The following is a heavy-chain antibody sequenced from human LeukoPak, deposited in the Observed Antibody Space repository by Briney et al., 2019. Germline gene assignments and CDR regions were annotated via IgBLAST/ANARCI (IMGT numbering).Heavy chain of an antibody. J-gene: IGHJ3*02. V-gene: IGHV3-21*01. CDR2: ISSSGSYI. CDR3: ARSWRDGSGNYYPYDAFDI. Sequence: GGSLGLSCAVSGFTFISYSMNWVRQAPGKGLEWVSSISSSGSYIYYADSVKGRFTISRDNAQNSLYPQMNSLRAEDTAVYYCARSWRDGSGNYYPYDAFDIWGQGTMVTVSS. D-gene: IGHD3-10*01. CDR1: GFTFISYS.